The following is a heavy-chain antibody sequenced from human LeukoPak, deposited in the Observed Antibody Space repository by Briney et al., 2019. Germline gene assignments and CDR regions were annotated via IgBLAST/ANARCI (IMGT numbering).Heavy chain of an antibody. CDR3: AREGYRLELPFDY. Sequence: GGSLRLSCAASGFTFSSYSMNWVRQAPGKGLEWVSSISSSSSYIYYADSVKGRFTISRDNAKNSLYLQMNSLRAEDTAVYYCAREGYRLELPFDYWGQGTLVTVSS. D-gene: IGHD1-7*01. CDR2: ISSSSSYI. J-gene: IGHJ4*02. CDR1: GFTFSSYS. V-gene: IGHV3-21*01.